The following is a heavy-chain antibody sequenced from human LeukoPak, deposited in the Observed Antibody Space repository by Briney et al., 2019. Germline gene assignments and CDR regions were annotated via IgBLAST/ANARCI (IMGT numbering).Heavy chain of an antibody. CDR2: ISSSSSYI. J-gene: IGHJ4*02. V-gene: IGHV3-21*01. Sequence: GGSLRLSCAASGFTFSIYSINWVRQAPGKGLESVSSISSSSSYIYYADSVKGRFTISRDNAKNSLYLQMNSLRAEDTAVYYCARAQDAYSSGWYDWGQGTLVTVSS. CDR3: ARAQDAYSSGWYD. D-gene: IGHD6-19*01. CDR1: GFTFSIYS.